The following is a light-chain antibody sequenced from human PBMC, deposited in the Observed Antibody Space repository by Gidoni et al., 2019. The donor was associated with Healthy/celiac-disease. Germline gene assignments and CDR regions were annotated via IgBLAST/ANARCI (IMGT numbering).Light chain of an antibody. CDR1: SSDVGGYNY. CDR2: DVS. CDR3: SSYTSSSTRV. V-gene: IGLV2-14*01. J-gene: IGLJ2*01. Sequence: QSALTQTASVSGSPGQSITTSCTGTSSDVGGYNYVSWYQQHPGKAPKLMIYDVSNRPSGVSNRFSGSKSGNTASLTISGLQAEDEADYYCSSYTSSSTRVFGGGTKLTVL.